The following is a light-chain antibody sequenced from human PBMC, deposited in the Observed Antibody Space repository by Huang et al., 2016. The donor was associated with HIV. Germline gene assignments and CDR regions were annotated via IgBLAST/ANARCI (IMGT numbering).Light chain of an antibody. CDR3: QQSYRTPLT. Sequence: DIQMTQSLSSLSASVGDRVTITCRASQRMSNNLNWYQQKPGKAPNLLIYVVSSLQSGVPSRFSGSGSGTEVTLTSSSLQPEDFATYYCQQSYRTPLTFGPGTKVDIK. CDR2: VVS. V-gene: IGKV1-39*01. CDR1: QRMSNN. J-gene: IGKJ3*01.